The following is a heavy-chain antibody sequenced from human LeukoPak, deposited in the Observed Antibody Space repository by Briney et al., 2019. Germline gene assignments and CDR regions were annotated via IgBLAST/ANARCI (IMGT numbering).Heavy chain of an antibody. V-gene: IGHV4-39*07. J-gene: IGHJ5*02. D-gene: IGHD3-22*01. CDR3: ARWSSNYYDTSGRRFDP. Sequence: KPSETLSLTCIVSGGSISSSSYYWGWIRQPPGKGLEWIGEINHSGSTNYNPSLKSRVTISVDTSKNQFSLKLSSVTAADTAVYYCARWSSNYYDTSGRRFDPWGQGTLVTVSS. CDR1: GGSISSSSYY. CDR2: INHSGST.